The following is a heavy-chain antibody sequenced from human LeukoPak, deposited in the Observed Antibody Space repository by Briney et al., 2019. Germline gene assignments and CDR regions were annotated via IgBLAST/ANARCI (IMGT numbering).Heavy chain of an antibody. Sequence: SQTLSLTCSVSGGSISSGDYYWSWIRQPPGKGLKWIGYIYYGGSTNYSPSLKSRLAMSVDTSKNQLSLTLRPVTVADTAMYYCARVPSSYYGLDVWGQGTTVTVSS. V-gene: IGHV4-30-4*01. CDR1: GGSISSGDYY. J-gene: IGHJ6*02. CDR3: ARVPSSYYGLDV. CDR2: IYYGGST.